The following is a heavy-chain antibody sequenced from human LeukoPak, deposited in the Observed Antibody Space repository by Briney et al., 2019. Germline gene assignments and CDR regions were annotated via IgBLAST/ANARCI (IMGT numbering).Heavy chain of an antibody. Sequence: PSETLSLTCTVSGGSISSGGYYWSWIRQPPGKGLEWIGYIYHSGSTYYNPSLKSRVTISVDRSKNQFSLKLSSVTAADTAVYYCARDYGSSLHIWGQGTMVTVSS. D-gene: IGHD4-17*01. CDR1: GGSISSGGYY. V-gene: IGHV4-30-2*01. CDR2: IYHSGST. J-gene: IGHJ3*02. CDR3: ARDYGSSLHI.